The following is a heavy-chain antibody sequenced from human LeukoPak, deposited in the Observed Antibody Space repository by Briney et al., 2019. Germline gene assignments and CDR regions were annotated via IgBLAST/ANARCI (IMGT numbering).Heavy chain of an antibody. V-gene: IGHV3-48*01. Sequence: GGSLRLSCAASGFTFSSYSMNWVRQAPGKGLEWISYISSSSSTIYYADSVKGRFTISRDNAKNSLYLQMNSLRAEDTAVYYCASIYNWNYFDYWGQGTLVTVSS. CDR2: ISSSSSTI. D-gene: IGHD1-20*01. CDR3: ASIYNWNYFDY. CDR1: GFTFSSYS. J-gene: IGHJ4*02.